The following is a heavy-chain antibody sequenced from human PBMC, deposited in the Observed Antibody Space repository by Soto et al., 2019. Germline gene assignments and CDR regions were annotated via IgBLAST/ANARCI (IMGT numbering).Heavy chain of an antibody. CDR1: GFIFGDYA. CDR2: IRSKTYGGTT. D-gene: IGHD4-17*01. J-gene: IGHJ4*02. CDR3: RSSSSGSTVTIPYFDY. V-gene: IGHV3-49*03. Sequence: GGSLRLSCTASGFIFGDYAMSWFRQAPGKGLEWVGFIRSKTYGGTTDYAASVKGRFTISRDDSKSIAYLQMNGLKTDDTAVYYCRSSSSGSTVTIPYFDYWGQGTLVTVSS.